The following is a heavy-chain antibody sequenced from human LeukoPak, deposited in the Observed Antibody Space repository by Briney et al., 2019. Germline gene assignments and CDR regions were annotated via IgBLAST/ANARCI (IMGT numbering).Heavy chain of an antibody. J-gene: IGHJ5*02. Sequence: SVKVSCKASGGTFSSYAISWVRQAPGQGLEWMGRIIPILGIANYAQKFQGRVTITAVKSTSTAYMELSSLRSEDTAVYYCARDFGIAVAGNWFDPWGQGTLVTVSS. CDR3: ARDFGIAVAGNWFDP. D-gene: IGHD6-19*01. V-gene: IGHV1-69*04. CDR1: GGTFSSYA. CDR2: IIPILGIA.